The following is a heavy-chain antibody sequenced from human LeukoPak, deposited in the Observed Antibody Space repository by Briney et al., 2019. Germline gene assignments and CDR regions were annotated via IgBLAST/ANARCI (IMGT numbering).Heavy chain of an antibody. V-gene: IGHV1-18*01. Sequence: ASVKVSCKASGYTFTSYCISWVRQAPGQGLEWMGWISAYNGNTKYAQKLQGRVTMTTDTSTSTAYMELRSLRSDDTAVYYCARDWPDSTTYWSRLLSLGILDYWGQGTLVAVSS. CDR3: ARDWPDSTTYWSRLLSLGILDY. D-gene: IGHD2/OR15-2a*01. J-gene: IGHJ4*02. CDR2: ISAYNGNT. CDR1: GYTFTSYC.